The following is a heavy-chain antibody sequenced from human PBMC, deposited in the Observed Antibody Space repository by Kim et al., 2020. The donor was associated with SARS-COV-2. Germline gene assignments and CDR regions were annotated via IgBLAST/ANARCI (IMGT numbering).Heavy chain of an antibody. CDR3: AGGTAGGY. CDR1: GFIFNNAW. CDR2: IKPKAEGETT. D-gene: IGHD1-26*01. Sequence: GGSLRLSCAASGFIFNNAWMTWVRQAPGKGLEWVGLIKPKAEGETTDYAAPVKGRFTISRDDQKNMVYLQMDSLKFEDTAVYYCAGGTAGGYWGQGTLVTVSS. J-gene: IGHJ4*02. V-gene: IGHV3-15*01.